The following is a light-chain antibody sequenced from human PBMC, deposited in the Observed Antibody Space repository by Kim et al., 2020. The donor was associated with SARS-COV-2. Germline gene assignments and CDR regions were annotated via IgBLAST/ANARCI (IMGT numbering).Light chain of an antibody. Sequence: LSSGERAHPSCKASQSGSSNYLAWYQQKPGRGPRLLMFGASNRATGISDRVRGRGSVEDFTLTITRLEPEDFSGYQWQQDGRLTYTFGQGTKLEI. CDR1: QSGSSNY. CDR3: QQDGRLTYT. J-gene: IGKJ2*01. V-gene: IGKV3-20*01. CDR2: GAS.